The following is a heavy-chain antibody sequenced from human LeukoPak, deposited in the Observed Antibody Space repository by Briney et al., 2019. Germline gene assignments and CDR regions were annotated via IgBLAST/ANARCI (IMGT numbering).Heavy chain of an antibody. Sequence: GGSLRLSCAASGFTFSSYGMHWVRQAPGKGLEWVAVISYDGSNKYYADSVRGRFTISRDNSKNTLYLQLNSLRSEDTAVYYCVRGLELDYWGQGTLVTVSS. J-gene: IGHJ4*02. CDR3: VRGLELDY. CDR2: ISYDGSNK. D-gene: IGHD1-1*01. CDR1: GFTFSSYG. V-gene: IGHV3-30*03.